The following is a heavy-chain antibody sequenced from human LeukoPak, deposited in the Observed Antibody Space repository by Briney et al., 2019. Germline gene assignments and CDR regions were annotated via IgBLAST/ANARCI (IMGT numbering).Heavy chain of an antibody. D-gene: IGHD4-23*01. Sequence: ASVKVSCKAAAYTLTGYYMHWVRQAPGQGLEWMGWINPNSGGTNYAQKFQGRVTMTRDTSIGTAYLELSSLRSEDTAVYYCAREVVTPGWFDPWGQGTLVTVSS. CDR2: INPNSGGT. CDR1: AYTLTGYY. V-gene: IGHV1-2*02. CDR3: AREVVTPGWFDP. J-gene: IGHJ5*02.